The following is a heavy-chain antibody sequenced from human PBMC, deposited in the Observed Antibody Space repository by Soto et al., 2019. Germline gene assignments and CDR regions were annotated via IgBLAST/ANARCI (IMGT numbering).Heavy chain of an antibody. V-gene: IGHV3-13*01. CDR2: IGTAGDT. CDR3: ARGDNSGWSAFDV. D-gene: IGHD6-19*01. Sequence: PGGSLRLSCAASGFTFSTYDMHWVRQDTGKGLEWVSAIGTAGDTYYPDSVKGRFIISRDNAKSSLFLQMNSLRAGDTAVYYCARGDNSGWSAFDVWGQGTMVTV. J-gene: IGHJ3*01. CDR1: GFTFSTYD.